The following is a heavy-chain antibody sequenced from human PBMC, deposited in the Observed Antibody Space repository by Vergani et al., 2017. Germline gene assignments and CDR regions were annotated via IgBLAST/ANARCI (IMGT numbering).Heavy chain of an antibody. J-gene: IGHJ4*02. V-gene: IGHV1-18*01. CDR3: VSWDHHFDY. CDR1: GYTFTSYG. D-gene: IGHD1-26*01. CDR2: ISAYNGNT. Sequence: QVQLVQSGAEVKKPGASVKVSCKASGYTFTSYGISWVRQAPGQGLEWMGWISAYNGNTNYAQKLQGRVTLTTDKSTSTAYMELRSLSSVDTAVYYCVSWDHHFDYWGQGTLVTVSS.